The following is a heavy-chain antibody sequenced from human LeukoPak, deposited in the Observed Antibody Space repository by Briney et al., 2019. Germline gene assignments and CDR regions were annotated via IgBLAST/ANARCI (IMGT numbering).Heavy chain of an antibody. CDR2: IKQDGSER. D-gene: IGHD5-18*01. CDR1: GFTFSSYW. Sequence: GGSLRLSCAASGFTFSSYWMTWVRQAPGKGLEWVANIKQDGSERYYVDSVKGRFTISRDNAKKSLYLQMNSLRAEDTAVYYCARGRYGYSYGPAEGYFDYWGQGTLVTVSS. J-gene: IGHJ4*02. V-gene: IGHV3-7*01. CDR3: ARGRYGYSYGPAEGYFDY.